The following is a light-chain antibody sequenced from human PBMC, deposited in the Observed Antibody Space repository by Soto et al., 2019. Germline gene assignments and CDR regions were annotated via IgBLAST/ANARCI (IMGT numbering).Light chain of an antibody. CDR3: SSYTSCSTPYV. CDR1: SSDVGGYNY. V-gene: IGLV2-14*01. J-gene: IGLJ1*01. Sequence: AALTQPASVSGSPGPSCTISCTGTSSDVGGYNYVSWYQQHPGKAPKLMIYDVSNRPSGVSNRFSGSKSGNTASLTISGLQAEDEADYYCSSYTSCSTPYVFGTGTKVTVL. CDR2: DVS.